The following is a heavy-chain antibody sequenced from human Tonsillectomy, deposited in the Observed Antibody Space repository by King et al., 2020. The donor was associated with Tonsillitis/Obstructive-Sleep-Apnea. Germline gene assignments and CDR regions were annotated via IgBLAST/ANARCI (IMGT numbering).Heavy chain of an antibody. D-gene: IGHD3-3*01. CDR3: AGETMGEYYDFWSGPKSGYMDV. Sequence: VQLVESGGGVVQPGRSLRLSCAASGLTFSSYAMHWVRQAPGKGLEWVAVISYDGSNKYYADSVKGRFTISRDNSKNTLYLQMNSLRAEDTAVYYCAGETMGEYYDFWSGPKSGYMDVWGKGTTVTVSS. CDR2: ISYDGSNK. V-gene: IGHV3-30*04. J-gene: IGHJ6*03. CDR1: GLTFSSYA.